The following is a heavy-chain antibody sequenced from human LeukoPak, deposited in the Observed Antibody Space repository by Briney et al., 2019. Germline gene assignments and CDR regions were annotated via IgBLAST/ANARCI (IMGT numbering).Heavy chain of an antibody. V-gene: IGHV3-74*01. CDR1: GFTFSSYW. J-gene: IGHJ4*02. CDR3: AREESSSWYYFDY. Sequence: PGGSLRLSCAASGFTFSSYWMHWVRQAPGKGLVWVSRINSDGSSTSYADSVKGRFTISRDNAKNTLYLQMNSLRAEDTAVYYCAREESSSWYYFDYWGQGTLVTVSS. CDR2: INSDGSST. D-gene: IGHD6-13*01.